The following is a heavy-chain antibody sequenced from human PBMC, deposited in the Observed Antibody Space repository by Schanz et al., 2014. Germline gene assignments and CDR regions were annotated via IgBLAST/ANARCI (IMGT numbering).Heavy chain of an antibody. CDR1: GFSFSNYL. D-gene: IGHD2-8*01. CDR3: ARDMLRRYGALEI. J-gene: IGHJ3*02. V-gene: IGHV3-48*04. CDR2: VSSNNIYT. Sequence: EVQLVESGGGLVQPGGSLRLSCAASGFSFSNYLMSWVRQAPGKGLEWVSYVSSNNIYTKYADSVRGRFTISRDNAKNSLFLQMNSLRADDTAVYYCARDMLRRYGALEIWGRGTMVTVSS.